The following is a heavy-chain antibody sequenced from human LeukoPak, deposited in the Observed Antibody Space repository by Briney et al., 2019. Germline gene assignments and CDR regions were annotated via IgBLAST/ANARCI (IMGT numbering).Heavy chain of an antibody. Sequence: XAXSXXTFXXXWMSWVRQAPGKGREWVANIKQDGSEKYYVDSVKGRFTISRDNAKNSLYMQMNSLRAEETAVYYCXXXXXXXXXXXXXXXXAXDIWGQGTMVTVSS. CDR3: XXXXXXXXXXXXXXXXAXDI. J-gene: IGHJ3*02. V-gene: IGHV3-7*01. CDR2: IKQDGSEK. CDR1: XXTFXXXW.